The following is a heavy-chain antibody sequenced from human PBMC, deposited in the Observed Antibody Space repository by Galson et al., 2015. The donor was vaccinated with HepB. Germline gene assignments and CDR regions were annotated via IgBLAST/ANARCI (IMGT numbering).Heavy chain of an antibody. J-gene: IGHJ6*03. CDR2: ISYDGSNK. CDR3: AKAGADPYYYYYMDV. V-gene: IGHV3-30*18. CDR1: GFTFSSYG. D-gene: IGHD1-26*01. Sequence: SLRLSCAASGFTFSSYGMHWVRQAPGKGLEWVAVISYDGSNKYYADSVKGRFTISRDNSKNALYLQMNSLRAEDTAVYYCAKAGADPYYYYYMDVWGKGTTVTVSS.